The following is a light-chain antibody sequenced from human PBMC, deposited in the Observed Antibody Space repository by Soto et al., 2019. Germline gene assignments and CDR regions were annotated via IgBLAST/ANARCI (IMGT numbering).Light chain of an antibody. J-gene: IGLJ2*01. CDR2: DVN. CDR3: SSHSSSSTLVV. V-gene: IGLV2-14*03. CDR1: SSDVGGYNY. Sequence: QYALTQPASMSGSPGQSITISCTGTSSDVGGYNYVSWYRQHPGKAPKLMIYDVNNRPSGVSNRLSGSKSGNTASLTISGLQAEDEADYYGSSHSSSSTLVVFGGGTKLTVL.